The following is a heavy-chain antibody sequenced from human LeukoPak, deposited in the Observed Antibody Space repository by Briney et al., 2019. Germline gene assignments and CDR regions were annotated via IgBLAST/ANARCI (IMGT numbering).Heavy chain of an antibody. CDR2: INPSGGST. V-gene: IGHV1-46*01. CDR1: GYTFTSYY. J-gene: IGHJ3*02. CDR3: ARDHYYDSSGYWGRYDAFDI. D-gene: IGHD3-22*01. Sequence: GASVKVSCKASGYTFTSYYMHWVRQAPGQGLEWMGIINPSGGSTSYAQKFQGRVTMTRDTSTSTVCMELSSLRSEDTAVYYCARDHYYDSSGYWGRYDAFDIWGQGTMVTVSS.